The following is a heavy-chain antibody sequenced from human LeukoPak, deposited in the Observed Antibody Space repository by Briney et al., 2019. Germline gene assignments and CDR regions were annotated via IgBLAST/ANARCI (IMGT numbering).Heavy chain of an antibody. V-gene: IGHV3-23*01. CDR2: ISGSGGST. CDR1: GFTFSSYA. D-gene: IGHD6-6*01. J-gene: IGHJ4*02. Sequence: GGSLRLSCAASGFTFSSYAMSWVRQAPGKGLEWVSAISGSGGSTYYADSVKGRFTISRDNSKNTLYLQMNSLRAEDTAVYYCAIDPRSSSSNYWGQGTLVTVSS. CDR3: AIDPRSSSSNY.